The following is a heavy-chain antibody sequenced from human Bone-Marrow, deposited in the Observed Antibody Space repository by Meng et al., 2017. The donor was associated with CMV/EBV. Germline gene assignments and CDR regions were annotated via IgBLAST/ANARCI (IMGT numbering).Heavy chain of an antibody. Sequence: ASVKVSCKASGYTFTGYYMHWVRQAPGQGLEWMGWINPNSGGTNYAQKFQGRVTMTRDTSISTAYMELNSLRAEDTAVYYCAIYYDSSGLKVDAFDIWGQGTMVTVSS. CDR2: INPNSGGT. J-gene: IGHJ3*02. CDR1: GYTFTGYY. V-gene: IGHV1-2*02. D-gene: IGHD3-22*01. CDR3: AIYYDSSGLKVDAFDI.